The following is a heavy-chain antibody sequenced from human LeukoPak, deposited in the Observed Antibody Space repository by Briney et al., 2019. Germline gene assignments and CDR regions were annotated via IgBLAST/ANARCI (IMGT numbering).Heavy chain of an antibody. CDR1: GFTFSSYG. CDR2: IWYDGSNK. V-gene: IGHV3-33*01. CDR3: ARSLGSGSYPADY. D-gene: IGHD3-10*02. Sequence: QPGRSLRLSCAASGFTFSSYGMHWVRHAPGKGLEWVAVIWYDGSNKYYADSVKGRFTISRDNSKNTLYLQMNSLRAEDTAVYYCARSLGSGSYPADYWGQGTLVIVSS. J-gene: IGHJ4*02.